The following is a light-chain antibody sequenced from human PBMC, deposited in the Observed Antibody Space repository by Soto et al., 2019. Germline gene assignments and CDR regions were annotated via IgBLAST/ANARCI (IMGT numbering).Light chain of an antibody. Sequence: ESVLTQSPGTLSLSPWERDTMCCRAIQSVFSTYLAWYQQKPGQAPRLLIYDASTRATGIPDRFSGSGSGTDFTLTISRLEPEDFAVYYCQQYSRSPSITFGQGTRLEIK. J-gene: IGKJ5*01. CDR3: QQYSRSPSIT. V-gene: IGKV3-20*01. CDR2: DAS. CDR1: QSVFSTY.